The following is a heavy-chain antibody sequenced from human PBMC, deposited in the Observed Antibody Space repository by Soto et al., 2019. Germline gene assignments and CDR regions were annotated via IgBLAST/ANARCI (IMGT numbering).Heavy chain of an antibody. D-gene: IGHD4-17*01. CDR1: GFTFSSYW. CDR2: IKQDGSEQ. CDR3: ARDPLRRFDY. V-gene: IGHV3-7*01. J-gene: IGHJ4*02. Sequence: EVQLVESGGGLVQPGGSLRLSCAASGFTFSSYWMSWVRQAPGKGLEWVANIKQDGSEQYYVDSVKGRFTISRDNAKYSLYLQMISLRAEDTAVYYCARDPLRRFDYWGQGTLVTVSS.